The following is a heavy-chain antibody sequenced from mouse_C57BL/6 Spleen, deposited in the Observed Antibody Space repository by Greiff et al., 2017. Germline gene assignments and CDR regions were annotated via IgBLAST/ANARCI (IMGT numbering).Heavy chain of an antibody. CDR2: ISDGGSYT. CDR3: ARDHYGSSCYFDY. Sequence: EVKLMESGGGLVKPGGSLKLSCAASGFTFSSYAMSWVRQTPEKRLEWVATISDGGSYTYYPDNVKGRFTISRDNAKNNLYLQMSHLKSEDTAMYYCARDHYGSSCYFDYCGQGTTLTVSS. CDR1: GFTFSSYA. V-gene: IGHV5-4*01. J-gene: IGHJ2*01. D-gene: IGHD1-1*01.